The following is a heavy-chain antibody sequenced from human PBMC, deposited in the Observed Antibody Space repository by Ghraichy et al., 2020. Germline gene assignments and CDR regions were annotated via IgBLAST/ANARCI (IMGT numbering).Heavy chain of an antibody. CDR1: GGTFSSYA. CDR2: IIPIFGTA. D-gene: IGHD1-7*01. V-gene: IGHV1-69*06. J-gene: IGHJ4*02. CDR3: ARRGNWNYEERYFDY. Sequence: SVKVSCKASGGTFSSYAISWVRQAPGQGLEWMGGIIPIFGTANYAQKFQGRVTITADKSTSTAYMELSSLRSEDTAVYYCARRGNWNYEERYFDYWGQGTLVTVSS.